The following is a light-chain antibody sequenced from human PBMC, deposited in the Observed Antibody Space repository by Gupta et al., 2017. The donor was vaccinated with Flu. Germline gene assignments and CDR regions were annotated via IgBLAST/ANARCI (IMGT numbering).Light chain of an antibody. CDR2: AAS. CDR1: QSISSH. CDR3: QQSYRAPLT. V-gene: IGKV1-39*01. Sequence: PSSLSASVGDRVTITCRASQSISSHLNWFQQKPGKAPKLLIYAASSLQSGVPSRFSGSGSGTDFALTISSLQPADFATYYCQQSYRAPLTFGGGTKVQI. J-gene: IGKJ4*01.